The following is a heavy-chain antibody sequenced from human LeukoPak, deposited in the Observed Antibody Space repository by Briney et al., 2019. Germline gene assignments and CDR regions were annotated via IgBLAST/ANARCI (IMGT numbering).Heavy chain of an antibody. CDR1: GFTFSSYS. CDR2: ISSSSSTI. V-gene: IGHV3-48*01. D-gene: IGHD3-10*01. CDR3: ARVRVGVLLWFGESDY. J-gene: IGHJ4*02. Sequence: GGSLRLSCAASGFTFSSYSMNWVRQAPGKGLEWVSYISSSSSTIYYADSVKGRFTISRDNAKNSLYLQMNSLRAEDTAVYYCARVRVGVLLWFGESDYWGQGTLVTVSS.